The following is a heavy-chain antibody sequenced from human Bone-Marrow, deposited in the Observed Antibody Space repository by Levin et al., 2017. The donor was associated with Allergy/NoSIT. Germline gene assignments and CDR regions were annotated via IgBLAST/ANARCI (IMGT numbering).Heavy chain of an antibody. CDR2: IKQDGSEK. J-gene: IGHJ2*01. D-gene: IGHD2-2*02. CDR3: ARVTCSSTSCYIWPHWYFDL. Sequence: PGGSLRLSCAASGFTFSSYWMSWVRQAPGKGLEWVANIKQDGSEKYYVDSVKGRFTISRDNAKNSLYLQMNSLRAEDTAVYYCARVTCSSTSCYIWPHWYFDLWGRGTLVTVSS. CDR1: GFTFSSYW. V-gene: IGHV3-7*01.